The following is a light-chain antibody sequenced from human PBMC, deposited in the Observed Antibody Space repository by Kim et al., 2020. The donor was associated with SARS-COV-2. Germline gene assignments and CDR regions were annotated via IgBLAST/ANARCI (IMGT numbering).Light chain of an antibody. CDR2: DVN. J-gene: IGLJ2*01. V-gene: IGLV2-11*03. CDR3: CSFAGSYTLV. Sequence: GTSITISCTGTSSAVGGYNYVSWYQPHPGKAPKLMIYDVNKRPSGVPDRFSGSKSGNTASLTISGLQVEDEADYYCCSFAGSYTLVFGGGTQLTVL. CDR1: SSAVGGYNY.